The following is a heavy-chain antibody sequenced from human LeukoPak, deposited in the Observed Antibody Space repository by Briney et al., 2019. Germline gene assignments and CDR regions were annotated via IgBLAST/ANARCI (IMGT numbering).Heavy chain of an antibody. Sequence: GGSLRLSCAASGFTFDDYGMSWVRQAPGKGLEWGSGINWNGGSTGYEDSVKGRLTLSRDNAKNSLYLQMNSLRAEDTALYYCARASRYGDSDRWDYWGQGTLVTVSS. D-gene: IGHD4-17*01. J-gene: IGHJ4*02. V-gene: IGHV3-20*04. CDR1: GFTFDDYG. CDR3: ARASRYGDSDRWDY. CDR2: INWNGGST.